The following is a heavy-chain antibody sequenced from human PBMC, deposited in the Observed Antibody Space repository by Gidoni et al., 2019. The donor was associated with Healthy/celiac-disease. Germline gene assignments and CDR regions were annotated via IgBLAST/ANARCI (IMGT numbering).Heavy chain of an antibody. CDR1: GGSFSGYY. CDR3: ARGGGYYYDSSASWFDP. Sequence: QVQLQQWGAGLLKPSETLSLTCAVYGGSFSGYYWRWIRQPPGKGLEWIGEINHSGSTNYNPSLKSRVTISVDTSKNQFSLKLSSVTAADTAVYYCARGGGYYYDSSASWFDPWGQGTLVTVSS. CDR2: INHSGST. V-gene: IGHV4-34*01. D-gene: IGHD3-22*01. J-gene: IGHJ5*02.